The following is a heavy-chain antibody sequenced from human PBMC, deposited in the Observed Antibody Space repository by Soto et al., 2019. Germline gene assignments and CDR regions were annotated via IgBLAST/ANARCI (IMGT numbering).Heavy chain of an antibody. D-gene: IGHD6-13*01. V-gene: IGHV3-30*18. CDR3: AKDSLYSSSLHDAFDI. CDR2: ISYDGSNK. CDR1: GFTFSSYG. Sequence: GGSLRLSCAASGFTFSSYGMHWVRQAPGKGLEWVAVISYDGSNKYYADSVKGRFTISRDNSKNTLYLQMNGLRAEDTAVYYCAKDSLYSSSLHDAFDIWGQGTMVTVSS. J-gene: IGHJ3*02.